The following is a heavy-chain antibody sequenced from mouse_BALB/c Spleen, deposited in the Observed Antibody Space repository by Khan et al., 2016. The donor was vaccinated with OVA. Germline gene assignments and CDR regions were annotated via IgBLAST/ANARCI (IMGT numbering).Heavy chain of an antibody. CDR1: GYTFTSYW. Sequence: QVQLQQSGAELVKAGASVKMSCKASGYTFTSYWMHWVKQRLGQGLEWFAETIPTNGRTYYNEKFKSKSTLTVDKSSSTAYLLLSGPPFEDSAVLYCARIKKIVATYVDYWGQGTTLTVA. CDR3: ARIKKIVATYVDY. V-gene: IGHV1S81*02. J-gene: IGHJ2*01. D-gene: IGHD1-1*01. CDR2: TIPTNGRT.